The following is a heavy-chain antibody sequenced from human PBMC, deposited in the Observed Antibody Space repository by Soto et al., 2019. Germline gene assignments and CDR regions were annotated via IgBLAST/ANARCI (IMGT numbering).Heavy chain of an antibody. CDR3: ARDEIVATITYYYYYGMDA. CDR2: TSAYNGNT. J-gene: IGHJ6*02. D-gene: IGHD5-12*01. CDR1: GYTFTSYG. Sequence: GASVKVSCKASGYTFTSYGISWVRQAPGQGLEWMGWTSAYNGNTNYAQKLQGRVTMTTDTSTSTAYMELRSLRSDDTAVYYCARDEIVATITYYYYYGMDAWGQGTTVTVSS. V-gene: IGHV1-18*04.